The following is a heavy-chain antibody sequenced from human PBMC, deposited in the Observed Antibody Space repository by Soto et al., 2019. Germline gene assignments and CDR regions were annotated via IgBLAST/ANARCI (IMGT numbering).Heavy chain of an antibody. V-gene: IGHV3-48*03. CDR1: GFTFSVHQ. Sequence: QLVESGGGSVQPGGSLTLSCAASGFTFSVHQMSWVRLAPGRGLEWVSCISDSGGAVHYAASVKGRFTISRDNAKNLLFLQMTGLRGEDTATYYCVRDYDTSPYWFFDLWGRGTLVTVSS. CDR2: ISDSGGAV. CDR3: VRDYDTSPYWFFDL. D-gene: IGHD5-12*01. J-gene: IGHJ2*01.